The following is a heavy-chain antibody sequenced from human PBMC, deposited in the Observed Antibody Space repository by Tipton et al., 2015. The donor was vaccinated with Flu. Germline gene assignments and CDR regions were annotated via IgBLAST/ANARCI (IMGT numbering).Heavy chain of an antibody. D-gene: IGHD4-23*01. V-gene: IGHV1-46*01. CDR1: GYTFTSYY. J-gene: IGHJ4*02. CDR2: INPSGGSA. CDR3: ARGSGTTVVTPVYYFDY. Sequence: QLVQSGAEVKKPGASVQVSCKASGYTFTSYYMHWVRQAPGQGLEWMGIINPSGGSASYAQKFQGRVTMTRDTSPSTVYMELSSLRSEDTAVYYCARGSGTTVVTPVYYFDYWGQGTLVTVSS.